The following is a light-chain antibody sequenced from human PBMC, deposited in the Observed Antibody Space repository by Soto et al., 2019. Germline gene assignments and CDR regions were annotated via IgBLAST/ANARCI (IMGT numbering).Light chain of an antibody. V-gene: IGKV1-5*03. Sequence: DIQMTQSPSTLSASVGDRVTITSRASQSISNWLAWYQQKPGKAPKLLIYKASTLESGVPSRFSGTGSGTEFTLTISSLQPDDFATYYCHQFSFSHTFGGGTEVEIK. J-gene: IGKJ4*02. CDR3: HQFSFSHT. CDR2: KAS. CDR1: QSISNW.